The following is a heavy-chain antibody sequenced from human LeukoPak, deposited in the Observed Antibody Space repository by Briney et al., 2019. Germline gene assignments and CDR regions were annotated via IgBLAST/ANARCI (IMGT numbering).Heavy chain of an antibody. Sequence: PGGSLRLSCTASGFTFSSYGMHWVRQAPGKGLEWVAVISYDGSNKYYADSVKGRFTISRDNSKNTLYLQMNSLRAEDTAVYYCAKDRSLNYYGSGSILDYWGQGTLVTVSS. D-gene: IGHD3-10*01. CDR1: GFTFSSYG. V-gene: IGHV3-30*18. J-gene: IGHJ4*02. CDR3: AKDRSLNYYGSGSILDY. CDR2: ISYDGSNK.